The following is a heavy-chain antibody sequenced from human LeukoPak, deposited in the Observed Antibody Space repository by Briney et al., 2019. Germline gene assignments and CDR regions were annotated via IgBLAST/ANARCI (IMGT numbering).Heavy chain of an antibody. CDR3: ARSVGATTNWFDP. J-gene: IGHJ5*02. CDR2: IYYSGST. V-gene: IGHV4-39*01. CDR1: GGSMSSRSYY. D-gene: IGHD1-26*01. Sequence: PSETLSLTCTVSGGSMSSRSYYWGWIRQTPGKGLEWIGSIYYSGSTYYNPSLKSRVTISVDTSKNQFSLKLSSVTAADTAVYYCARSVGATTNWFDPWGQGTLVTVSS.